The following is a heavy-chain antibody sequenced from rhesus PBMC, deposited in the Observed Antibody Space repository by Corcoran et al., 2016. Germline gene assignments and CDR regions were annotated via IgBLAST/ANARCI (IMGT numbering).Heavy chain of an antibody. CDR1: GFTFGVDA. V-gene: IGHV3-7*01. D-gene: IGHD3-16*01. CDR3: VIDYYGRD. CDR2: ISKPSKTI. Sequence: EAQLVESGGGLVQPGGSMRLSCAASGFTFGVDAMHWFPPAPGKELEWFSTISKPSKTIALVDFAKGRFTVSRDNAKNSLSLQMNSLRAEDTAVYYCVIDYYGRDWGQGVLVSVSS. J-gene: IGHJ4*01.